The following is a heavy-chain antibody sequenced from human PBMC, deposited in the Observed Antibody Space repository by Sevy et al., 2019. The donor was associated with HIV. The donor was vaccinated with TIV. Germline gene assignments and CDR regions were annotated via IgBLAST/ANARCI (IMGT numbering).Heavy chain of an antibody. Sequence: GGSLRLSCAASGFTFSSYAMHWVRQAPGKGLEWVAVISYDGSNKYYEDSVKGRFTISRDNSKNTLYLQMNSLRAEDTAVYYCARERYYYDSSGYYTHRTGFDYWGQGTLVTVSS. V-gene: IGHV3-30-3*01. CDR2: ISYDGSNK. J-gene: IGHJ4*02. D-gene: IGHD3-22*01. CDR1: GFTFSSYA. CDR3: ARERYYYDSSGYYTHRTGFDY.